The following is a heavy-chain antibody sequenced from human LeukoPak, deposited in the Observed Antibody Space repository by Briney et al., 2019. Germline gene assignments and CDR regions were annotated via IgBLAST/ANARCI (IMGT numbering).Heavy chain of an antibody. J-gene: IGHJ3*02. Sequence: SETLSLACSVSSGSIINSNYYWGWIRQPPGKGLECIGTIYSGGTTFYTPSLQSRVSISVDTSKRQFSLRLSSITAADTAMYFCVRGATAHDAFDIWGQGTMVTVSS. CDR3: VRGATAHDAFDI. CDR2: IYSGGTT. D-gene: IGHD6-13*01. V-gene: IGHV4-39*01. CDR1: SGSIINSNYY.